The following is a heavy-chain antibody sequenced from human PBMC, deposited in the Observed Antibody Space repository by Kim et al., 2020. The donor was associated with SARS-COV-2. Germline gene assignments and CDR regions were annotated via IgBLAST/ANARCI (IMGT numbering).Heavy chain of an antibody. CDR3: ARGTTRSGWYPNWFDP. CDR2: INHSGST. D-gene: IGHD6-19*01. J-gene: IGHJ5*02. Sequence: SETLSLTCAVYGGSFSGYYWSWIRQPPGKGLEWIGEINHSGSTNYNPSLKSRVTISVDTSKNQFSLKLSSVTAADTAVYYCARGTTRSGWYPNWFDPWGQGTLVTVSS. CDR1: GGSFSGYY. V-gene: IGHV4-34*01.